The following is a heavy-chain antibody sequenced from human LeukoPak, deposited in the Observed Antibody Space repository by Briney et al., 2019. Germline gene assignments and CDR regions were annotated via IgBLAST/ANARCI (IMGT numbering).Heavy chain of an antibody. CDR2: TYYRSKWYN. Sequence: SQTLSLTCAISGDSVSSNSAAWNWIRQSPSRGLEWLVRTYYRSKWYNDYAVSVKSRITINPDTSKNQFSLQLNSVTPEDTAVYYCARDTILGDYYYYYGMDVWGQGTTVTVSS. V-gene: IGHV6-1*01. CDR3: ARDTILGDYYYYYGMDV. CDR1: GDSVSSNSAA. J-gene: IGHJ6*02. D-gene: IGHD3-3*01.